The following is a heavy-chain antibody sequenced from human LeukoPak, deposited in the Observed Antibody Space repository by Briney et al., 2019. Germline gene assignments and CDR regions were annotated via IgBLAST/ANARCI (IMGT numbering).Heavy chain of an antibody. Sequence: SGGSLRLSCAASGFTFSSYAMHWVRQAPGKVLEWVAVISYDGSNKYYADSVKGRFTISRDNSKNTLYLQMNSLRAEDTAVYYCARDVKQAFGYWGQGTLVTVSS. J-gene: IGHJ4*02. CDR2: ISYDGSNK. D-gene: IGHD6-13*01. V-gene: IGHV3-30*04. CDR3: ARDVKQAFGY. CDR1: GFTFSSYA.